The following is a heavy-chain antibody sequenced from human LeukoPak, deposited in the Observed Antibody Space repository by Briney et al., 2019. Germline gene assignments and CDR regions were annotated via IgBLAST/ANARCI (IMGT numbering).Heavy chain of an antibody. Sequence: ASVKVSCKASGYTFTSYANSWVRQAPGQGREWVGRIMPILGIANYAQKVQGRVTITADKSTSTAYMELSSLRSEDTAVYYCASQQQRATSHFDYWGQGTLVTVSS. V-gene: IGHV1-69*04. CDR1: GYTFTSYA. CDR3: ASQQQRATSHFDY. D-gene: IGHD6-13*01. CDR2: IMPILGIA. J-gene: IGHJ4*02.